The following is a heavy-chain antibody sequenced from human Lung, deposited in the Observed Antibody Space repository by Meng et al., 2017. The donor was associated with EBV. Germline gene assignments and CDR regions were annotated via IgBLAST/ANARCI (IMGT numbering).Heavy chain of an antibody. V-gene: IGHV6-1*01. CDR3: ARGATSVFDL. CDR1: WDRFSRRSAA. Sequence: QVPLQRSGPGLVNPSQTLSLTCVISWDRFSRRSAAWTWIRQSPSRGLEWLGRTYYRSKWYNDYAVFVKSRITINPDTSKNQFSLQLNSVTPEDTAVYYCARGATSVFDLWGRGTLVTVSS. J-gene: IGHJ2*01. CDR2: TYYRSKWYN.